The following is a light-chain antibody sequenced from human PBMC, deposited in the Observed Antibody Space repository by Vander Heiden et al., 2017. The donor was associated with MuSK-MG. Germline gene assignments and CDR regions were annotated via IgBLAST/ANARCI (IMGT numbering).Light chain of an antibody. CDR1: QSVSSY. J-gene: IGKJ1*01. CDR2: DAS. Sequence: EIVLTQSPATLSLSPGERATLSCRASQSVSSYLAWYQQKPGQAPRLLIYDASNRATGIQARFSGSGAGTDFTLTISSREPEDFAVYYCQQRSNGHPTWTFGQGTKVEIK. V-gene: IGKV3-11*01. CDR3: QQRSNGHPTWT.